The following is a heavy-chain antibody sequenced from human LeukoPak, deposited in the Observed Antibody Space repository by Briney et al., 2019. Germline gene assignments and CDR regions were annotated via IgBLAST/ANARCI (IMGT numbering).Heavy chain of an antibody. CDR2: IYYSGST. J-gene: IGHJ4*02. Sequence: SETLSLTCTVSGGSISSHSWSWIRQPPGKGLEWIGYIYYSGSTNYNPSLKSRVTISVDTSKNQFSLKLSSVTAADTAVYYCARAAAHAPAHFDYWGQETLVTVSS. D-gene: IGHD6-13*01. CDR3: ARAAAHAPAHFDY. CDR1: GGSISSHS. V-gene: IGHV4-59*11.